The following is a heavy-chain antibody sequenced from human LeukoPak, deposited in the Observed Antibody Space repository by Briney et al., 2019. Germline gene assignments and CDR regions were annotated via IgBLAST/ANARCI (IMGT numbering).Heavy chain of an antibody. J-gene: IGHJ4*02. CDR3: ARSARVEPGTGYYFDS. V-gene: IGHV4-4*07. CDR2: ILTNGNT. D-gene: IGHD2-15*01. CDR1: GGSINGYF. Sequence: SETLSLTCTVSGGSINGYFWSWMRQPAGKGLEWIGRILTNGNTDYNPSLNSRVTMSMDTSRNQFSLKLRSVSAADTAVYYCARSARVEPGTGYYFDSWGRGTLVTVSS.